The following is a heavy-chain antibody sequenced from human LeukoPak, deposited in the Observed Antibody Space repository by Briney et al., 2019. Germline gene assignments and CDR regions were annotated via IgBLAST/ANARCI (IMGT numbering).Heavy chain of an antibody. CDR2: INPNSGGT. Sequence: ASVKVSCKASGYTFTGYYMHWVRQAPGQGLEWMGWINPNSGGTNYAQKFQGRVTMTRDTSISTAYMELSRLRSDDTAVYYCARDTVFSLLGYCSSTSCWNAFDIWGQGTMVTVSS. V-gene: IGHV1-2*02. CDR1: GYTFTGYY. J-gene: IGHJ3*02. CDR3: ARDTVFSLLGYCSSTSCWNAFDI. D-gene: IGHD2-2*01.